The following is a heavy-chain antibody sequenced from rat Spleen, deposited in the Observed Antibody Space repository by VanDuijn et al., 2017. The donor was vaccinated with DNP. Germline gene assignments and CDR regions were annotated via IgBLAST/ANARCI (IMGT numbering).Heavy chain of an antibody. CDR1: GFSLTSNS. V-gene: IGHV2-1*01. CDR3: TRDREFGPDY. Sequence: QVQLKESGPGLVQPSQTLSLTCTVSGFSLTSNSVHWVRQPPGKGLEWMGRIQSGGSTDYNLALKSRLSISRDTSKNQVFLKMNSLQTDDTGTYYCTRDREFGPDYWGQGVMVTVSS. J-gene: IGHJ2*01. D-gene: IGHD4-3*01. CDR2: IQSGGST.